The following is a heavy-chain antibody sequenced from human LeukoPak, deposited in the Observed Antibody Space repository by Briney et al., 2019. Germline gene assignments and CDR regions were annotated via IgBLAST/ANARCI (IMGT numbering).Heavy chain of an antibody. D-gene: IGHD3-10*01. V-gene: IGHV4-61*02. Sequence: SETLSLTCTVSGDSISSGNYYWSWIRQPAGKGLEWMGRIHTSGSTNYNPSLKSRATISVDTSKSQFSLKLSSVTAADTAVYYCARVGSGSVSAWDYYYMDVWGKGTTVTVSS. CDR2: IHTSGST. CDR1: GDSISSGNYY. J-gene: IGHJ6*03. CDR3: ARVGSGSVSAWDYYYMDV.